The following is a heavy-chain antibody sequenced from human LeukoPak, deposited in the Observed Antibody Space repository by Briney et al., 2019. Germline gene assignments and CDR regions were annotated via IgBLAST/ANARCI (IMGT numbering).Heavy chain of an antibody. CDR1: GYTFTGYY. Sequence: ASVKVSCKASGYTFTGYYMHWVRQAPGQGLEWMGWINPNSGGTNYARKFQGRVTMTRDTSISTAYMELSRLRSDDTAVYYCARTGSSWIADTWGQGTLVTVSS. D-gene: IGHD6-13*01. J-gene: IGHJ4*02. CDR3: ARTGSSWIADT. CDR2: INPNSGGT. V-gene: IGHV1-2*02.